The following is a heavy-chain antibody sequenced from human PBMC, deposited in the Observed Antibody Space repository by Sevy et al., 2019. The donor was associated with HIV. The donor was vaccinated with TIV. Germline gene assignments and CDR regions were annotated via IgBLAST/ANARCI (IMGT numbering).Heavy chain of an antibody. J-gene: IGHJ6*02. CDR2: ISYDGSNK. Sequence: GGSLRLSCAASGFTFSSYAMRWVRQAPGKGLEWVAVISYDGSNKYYADSVKGRFTISRDNSKNTLYLQMNSLRAEDTAVYYCARAGVQFLEWLSGGMDVWGQGTTVTVSS. V-gene: IGHV3-30*04. CDR3: ARAGVQFLEWLSGGMDV. D-gene: IGHD3-3*01. CDR1: GFTFSSYA.